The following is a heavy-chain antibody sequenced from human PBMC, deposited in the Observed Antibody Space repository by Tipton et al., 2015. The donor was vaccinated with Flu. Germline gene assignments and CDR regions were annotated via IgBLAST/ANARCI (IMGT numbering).Heavy chain of an antibody. V-gene: IGHV3-66*01. CDR3: ARGALGRGNTGDF. J-gene: IGHJ4*02. D-gene: IGHD2-8*02. Sequence: SLRLSCAASGLTVSSNYMSWVRQAPGKGLQWLSVLYSDGRTYYADSVKGRFTISRDNAQNTLFLQMSSLRAEDTAVYYCARGALGRGNTGDFWGQGTLVTVSS. CDR1: GLTVSSNY. CDR2: LYSDGRT.